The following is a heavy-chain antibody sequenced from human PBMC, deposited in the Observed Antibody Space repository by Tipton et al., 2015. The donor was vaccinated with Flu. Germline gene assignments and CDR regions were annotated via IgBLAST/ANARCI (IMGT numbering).Heavy chain of an antibody. CDR1: GFTFSSYG. CDR2: IWYDGSNK. CDR3: ARDGSYDSSLGAFDI. J-gene: IGHJ3*02. V-gene: IGHV3-33*01. D-gene: IGHD3-22*01. Sequence: SLRLSCAASGFTFSSYGMHWVRQAPGKGLEWVAVIWYDGSNKYYADSVKGRFTISRDNSKNTLYLQMNSLRAEDTAVYYCARDGSYDSSLGAFDIWGQGKMVTVSS.